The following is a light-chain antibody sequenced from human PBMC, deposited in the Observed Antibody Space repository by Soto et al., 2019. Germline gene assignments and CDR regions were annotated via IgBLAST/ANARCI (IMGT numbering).Light chain of an antibody. J-gene: IGKJ4*01. CDR3: QQYYRIPLT. CDR2: WAS. V-gene: IGKV4-1*01. CDR1: QSVLYSSHNQNY. Sequence: DIVMTQSPDSLAVSLGERATINCKSSQSVLYSSHNQNYLAWYQQKPGQPPKLHIYWASTRESGVPDRISGSGSGTDFTLTISSLQAEDVAVYYCQQYYRIPLTFGGGTKVEIK.